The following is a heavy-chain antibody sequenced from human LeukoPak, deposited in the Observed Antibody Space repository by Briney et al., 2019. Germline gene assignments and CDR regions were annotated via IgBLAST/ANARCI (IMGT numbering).Heavy chain of an antibody. Sequence: HSGGSLRLSCAASGFTFSSNWMHCVRQAPGKGLVWVSCINSDGSRTSYGDSVKGRFTISRDNAKNTLYLQMNSLRAEDTAVYYCARQYYYDSSGFDYWGQGTLVTVSS. J-gene: IGHJ4*02. CDR2: INSDGSRT. CDR3: ARQYYYDSSGFDY. V-gene: IGHV3-74*01. D-gene: IGHD3-22*01. CDR1: GFTFSSNW.